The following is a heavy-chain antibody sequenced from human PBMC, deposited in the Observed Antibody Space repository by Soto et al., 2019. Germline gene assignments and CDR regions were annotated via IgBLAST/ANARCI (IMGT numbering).Heavy chain of an antibody. CDR2: ISASGGTA. CDR1: GFMFSSYA. Sequence: SWGSLRLSCAASGFMFSSYAMSWVRQAPGKGLEWVSSISASGGTANLADSVEGRCTISRDNSKSTLYLQMNSLRAEDTAVYYCAKLTYPSDSTGYYYERVSGWIDSWGQGT. J-gene: IGHJ5*01. D-gene: IGHD3-22*01. CDR3: AKLTYPSDSTGYYYERVSGWIDS. V-gene: IGHV3-23*01.